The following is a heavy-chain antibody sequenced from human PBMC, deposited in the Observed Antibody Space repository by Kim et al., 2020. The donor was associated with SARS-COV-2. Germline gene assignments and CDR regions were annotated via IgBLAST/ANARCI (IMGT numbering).Heavy chain of an antibody. J-gene: IGHJ4*02. V-gene: IGHV3-23*01. Sequence: GGSLRLSCAASGFTFSSYAMSWVRQAPGKGLEWVSAISGSGGSTYYADSVKGRFTISRDNSKNTLYLQMNSLRAEDTAVYYCAKDVWVAVAGNFGWVFEYFDDWAQGSLVPVSS. CDR1: GFTFSSYA. CDR3: AKDVWVAVAGNFGWVFEYFDD. CDR2: ISGSGGST. D-gene: IGHD6-19*01.